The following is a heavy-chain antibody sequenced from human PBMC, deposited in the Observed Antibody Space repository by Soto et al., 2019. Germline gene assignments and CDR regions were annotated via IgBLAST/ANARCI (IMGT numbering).Heavy chain of an antibody. V-gene: IGHV3-30-3*01. CDR2: ISYDGSNK. Sequence: QTGGSLRLSCAASGFTFSSYAMHWVRQAPGKGLEWVAVISYDGSNKYYADSVKGRFTISRDNSKNTLYLQMNSLRAEDTAVYYCATLFSGYDSVSYWGQGTLVTVSS. CDR1: GFTFSSYA. D-gene: IGHD5-12*01. J-gene: IGHJ4*02. CDR3: ATLFSGYDSVSY.